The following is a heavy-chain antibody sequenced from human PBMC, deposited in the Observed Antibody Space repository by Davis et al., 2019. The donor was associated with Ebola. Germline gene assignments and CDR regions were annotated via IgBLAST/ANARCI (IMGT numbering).Heavy chain of an antibody. CDR1: GFTFSGSA. Sequence: GESLKISCAASGFTFSGSAMHWVRQASGKGLEWVDRIRSKANSYATAYAASVKGRFTISRDDSKNTAYLQMNSLKTEDTAVYYCTVTTTHDDYWGQGTLVTVSS. CDR2: IRSKANSYAT. D-gene: IGHD4-11*01. V-gene: IGHV3-73*01. CDR3: TVTTTHDDY. J-gene: IGHJ4*02.